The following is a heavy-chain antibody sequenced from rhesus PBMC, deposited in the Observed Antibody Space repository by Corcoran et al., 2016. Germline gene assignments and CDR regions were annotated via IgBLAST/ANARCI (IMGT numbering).Heavy chain of an antibody. J-gene: IGHJ4*01. CDR2: IYGSRGSP. CDR1: GYSISSGYD. Sequence: QVQLQESGPGVVKPSETLSLTCAVSGYSISSGYDWSWIRQPPGKGLEWIGFIYGSRGSPSYHPTLKTRVTISKDTSKTQFSLKLSSVTAADTAVYYCARDRPGIAAGLDYWGQGVLVTVSS. D-gene: IGHD6-13*01. V-gene: IGHV4-127*01. CDR3: ARDRPGIAAGLDY.